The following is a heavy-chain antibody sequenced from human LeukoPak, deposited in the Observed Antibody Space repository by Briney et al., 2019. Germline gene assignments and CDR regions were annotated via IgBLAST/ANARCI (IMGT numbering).Heavy chain of an antibody. D-gene: IGHD1-1*01. Sequence: GGSLRLSCAASGFTFSSYWMHWVRQAPGKGLVWVSRINSDGSSTSYADSVKGRFTVSRDNAKNSLFLQMNSLRAEDTAIYYCARSLTTLTYEGYWGQGTLVTVSS. CDR3: ARSLTTLTYEGY. CDR2: INSDGSST. J-gene: IGHJ4*02. CDR1: GFTFSSYW. V-gene: IGHV3-74*01.